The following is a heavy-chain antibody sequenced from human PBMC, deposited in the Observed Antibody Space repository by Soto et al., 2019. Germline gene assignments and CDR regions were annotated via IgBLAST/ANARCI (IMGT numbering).Heavy chain of an antibody. CDR2: ISLYHHST. D-gene: IGHD2-21*02. V-gene: IGHV1-46*01. J-gene: IGHJ4*02. Sequence: QAQLVQSGAEVKKPGASVRLSCKTSGYTFTDYFIHWVRQAPGQGLEWMGIISLYHHSTSYAQKFQGRLTVTNDTSTTTFYMELSSMTSEDTAVYWCARELYSCGGDCPYYMDYWGQGTLVTVSS. CDR3: ARELYSCGGDCPYYMDY. CDR1: GYTFTDYF.